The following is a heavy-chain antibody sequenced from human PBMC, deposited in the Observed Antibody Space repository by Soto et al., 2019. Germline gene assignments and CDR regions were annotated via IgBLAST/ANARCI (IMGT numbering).Heavy chain of an antibody. D-gene: IGHD2-15*01. Sequence: GGSLRLSCAASGFTFDDYAMHWVRQAPGKGLEWVSGISWNSGSIGYADSVKGRFTISRDNAKNSLYLQMNSLRAEDTALYYCAKTGMAVAATGWFDPWGQGTLVTVSS. CDR2: ISWNSGSI. CDR3: AKTGMAVAATGWFDP. V-gene: IGHV3-9*01. CDR1: GFTFDDYA. J-gene: IGHJ5*02.